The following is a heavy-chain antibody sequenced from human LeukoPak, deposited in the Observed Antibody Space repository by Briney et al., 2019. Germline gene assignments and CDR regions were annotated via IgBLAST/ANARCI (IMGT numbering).Heavy chain of an antibody. J-gene: IGHJ4*02. CDR3: VYGDFVRTVNYFDY. CDR2: IRYDGSNK. CDR1: GFTFSSYW. Sequence: PGGSLRLSCAASGFTFSSYWMSWVRQAPGKGLEWVAFIRYDGSNKYYADSVKGRFTISRDNSKNSLFLQMTSLRAEDTAVYYCVYGDFVRTVNYFDYWGQGTLVTVSS. V-gene: IGHV3-30*02. D-gene: IGHD4-17*01.